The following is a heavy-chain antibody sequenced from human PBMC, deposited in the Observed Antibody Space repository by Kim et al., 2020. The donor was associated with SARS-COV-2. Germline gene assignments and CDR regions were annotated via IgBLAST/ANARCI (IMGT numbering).Heavy chain of an antibody. CDR3: ARSGYRGHDAFGY. Sequence: YEDAGKGRFTISRDNSKNTLYLQMNTLRAEDTALYYWARSGYRGHDAFGYWGQGARVTVSS. V-gene: IGHV3-23*05. D-gene: IGHD5-12*01. J-gene: IGHJ4*02.